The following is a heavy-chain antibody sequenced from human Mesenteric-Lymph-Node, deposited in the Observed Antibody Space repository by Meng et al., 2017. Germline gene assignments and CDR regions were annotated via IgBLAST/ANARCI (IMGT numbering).Heavy chain of an antibody. CDR3: GRIQGRADSIIYSLGGRFDP. CDR1: GGSISRTGTF. J-gene: IGHJ5*02. D-gene: IGHD3-22*01. V-gene: IGHV4-31*03. CDR2: AFYTGST. Sequence: QVQLQESGPGLVKPSQTLSLICTVSGGSISRTGTFWTWIRQRPGQGLEFIGYAFYTGSTYYSPSLGGRVFISVDTSKNQFSLRLNSMTAADTAMYYCGRIQGRADSIIYSLGGRFDPWGQGILVTVSS.